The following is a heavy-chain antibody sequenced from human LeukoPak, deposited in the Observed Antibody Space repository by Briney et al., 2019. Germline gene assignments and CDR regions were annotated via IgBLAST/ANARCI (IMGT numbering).Heavy chain of an antibody. V-gene: IGHV3-21*01. Sequence: GGSLRLSCAASGFTFSNSAMNWVRQVPGKGLEWVSSIDYDSSHIYYAASVRGRFTISRDNARNSVYLQMDSLRVEDTAVYYCARDPLRYLRVGHYDYWGQGTLVAVSS. J-gene: IGHJ4*02. CDR2: IDYDSSHI. D-gene: IGHD3-9*01. CDR3: ARDPLRYLRVGHYDY. CDR1: GFTFSNSA.